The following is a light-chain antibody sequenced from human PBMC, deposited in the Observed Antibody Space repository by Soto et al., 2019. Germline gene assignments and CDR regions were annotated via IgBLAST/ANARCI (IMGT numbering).Light chain of an antibody. CDR2: ASF. Sequence: DIQMTQSPSSLSASVGDRVTISCRASQSISNYLNWYQQKPGKAPKLLIYASFTLQSGVPSRFSGTGSGTDFTLTISSLQPEDFGTYYCQQSYSSPATFGHGTKVEI. CDR3: QQSYSSPAT. V-gene: IGKV1-39*01. J-gene: IGKJ1*01. CDR1: QSISNY.